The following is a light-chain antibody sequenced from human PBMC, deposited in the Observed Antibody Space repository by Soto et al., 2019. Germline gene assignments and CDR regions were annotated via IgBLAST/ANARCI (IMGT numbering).Light chain of an antibody. CDR3: CSYAGNLYV. J-gene: IGLJ1*01. V-gene: IGLV2-11*01. CDR2: DVS. CDR1: SNDVGGYNY. Sequence: QSALTQPRSVSGSPGQSVTISCTGTSNDVGGYNYVSWYQQHPGKGPKLIIYDVSKRPSGVPDRFSGSKSGNTASLTISGLQAEDEVDYYCCSYAGNLYVFGSGTKVTVL.